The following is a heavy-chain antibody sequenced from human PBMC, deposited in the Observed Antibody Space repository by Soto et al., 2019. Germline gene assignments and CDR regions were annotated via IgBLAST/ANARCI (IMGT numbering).Heavy chain of an antibody. CDR2: ITNRGTHT. CDR3: ARAHEVAWFDS. V-gene: IGHV3-21*01. Sequence: EVQLVESGGGLVKPGESLRLSCAASGFSFSSYTMNWVRQAPGKGLQWVSSITNRGTHTYSADSVKGRFTISRVNDKNSLYLQMNNLRAEDTAIYFCARAHEVAWFDSWGLGTLVTVTS. J-gene: IGHJ5*01. D-gene: IGHD2-15*01. CDR1: GFSFSSYT.